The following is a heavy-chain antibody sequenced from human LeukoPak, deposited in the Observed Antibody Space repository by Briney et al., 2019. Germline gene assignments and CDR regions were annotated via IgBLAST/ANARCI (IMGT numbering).Heavy chain of an antibody. Sequence: PSETLSLTCAVYGGSFSGYYWSWIRQPPGKGLEWIGEINHSGSTNYNPSLKSRVTISVDTSKNQFSLKLSSVTAEDTAVYYCARHGIEGTGWHIDYWGQGTLLTVSS. V-gene: IGHV4-34*01. D-gene: IGHD6-19*01. CDR1: GGSFSGYY. J-gene: IGHJ4*02. CDR3: ARHGIEGTGWHIDY. CDR2: INHSGST.